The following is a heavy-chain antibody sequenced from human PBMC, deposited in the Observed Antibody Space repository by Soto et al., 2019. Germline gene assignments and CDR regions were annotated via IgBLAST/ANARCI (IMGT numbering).Heavy chain of an antibody. CDR3: ARRRGQYVFTFGGIIADFDY. CDR2: ISGYNGNI. Sequence: ASVKVSCKASGYTFTSYGISWVRQAPGQGLEWMGWISGYNGNIDYAEKFQDRVTMTTDTGTSTAYMELRSLTYDDTAVYYCARRRGQYVFTFGGIIADFDYWGQGTLVTVSS. J-gene: IGHJ4*02. CDR1: GYTFTSYG. D-gene: IGHD3-16*02. V-gene: IGHV1-18*01.